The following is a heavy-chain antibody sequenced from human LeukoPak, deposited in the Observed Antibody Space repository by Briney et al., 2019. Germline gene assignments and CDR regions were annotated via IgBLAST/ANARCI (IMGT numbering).Heavy chain of an antibody. CDR3: ARDIYYYDSSGLLGY. CDR1: GGTFSSYA. V-gene: IGHV1-69*05. CDR2: IIPIFGTA. Sequence: SVKVSCKASGGTFSSYAISWVRQAPGQGLEWMGGIIPIFGTANYAQKFQGRVTITTDESTSTAYMELSSLRSEDTAVYYCARDIYYYDSSGLLGYWGQGTLVTVSS. J-gene: IGHJ4*02. D-gene: IGHD3-22*01.